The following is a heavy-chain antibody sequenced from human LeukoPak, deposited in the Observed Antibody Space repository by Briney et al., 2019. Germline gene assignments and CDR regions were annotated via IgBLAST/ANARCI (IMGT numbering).Heavy chain of an antibody. V-gene: IGHV3-30*18. CDR3: AKDRWFGGSYYFDY. Sequence: GGSLRLSCAASGFTFSRHGIHWVRQAPGKGLEWVAVISYDGSNKYYADSVKGRFTISRDNSQNTLYLQMNNLRPEDTAMYYCAKDRWFGGSYYFDYWGQGTLVTVSS. J-gene: IGHJ4*02. CDR2: ISYDGSNK. CDR1: GFTFSRHG. D-gene: IGHD3-10*01.